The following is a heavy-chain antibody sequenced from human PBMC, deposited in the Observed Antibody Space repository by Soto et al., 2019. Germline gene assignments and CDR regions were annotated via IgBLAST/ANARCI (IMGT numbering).Heavy chain of an antibody. D-gene: IGHD2-8*01. V-gene: IGHV4-61*01. CDR2: IYYSGST. J-gene: IGHJ4*02. CDR1: GGSVSSGSYY. Sequence: PSETLSLTCXVSGGSVSSGSYYWSWIRQPPGKGLEWIGYIYYSGSTNYNPSLKSRVTISVDTSKNQFSLKLSSVTAADTAVYYCARGLKKRPTGVYYFDYWGQGTLVTVSS. CDR3: ARGLKKRPTGVYYFDY.